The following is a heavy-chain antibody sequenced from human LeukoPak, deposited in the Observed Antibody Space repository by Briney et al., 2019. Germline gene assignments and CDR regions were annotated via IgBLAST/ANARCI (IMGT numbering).Heavy chain of an antibody. CDR2: NSYSGGA. CDR3: ARRVSGDYGHWFDP. D-gene: IGHD4-17*01. V-gene: IGHV4-61*01. CDR1: GGSVSSGNYY. Sequence: KASETLSLTCTVSGGSVSSGNYYWTWIRQPPGKGLEWIGYNSYSGGANYNPSLKSRVTILLDTSKNQFSLKLSSVTAADTAIYSCARRVSGDYGHWFDPWGQGTLVTVSS. J-gene: IGHJ5*02.